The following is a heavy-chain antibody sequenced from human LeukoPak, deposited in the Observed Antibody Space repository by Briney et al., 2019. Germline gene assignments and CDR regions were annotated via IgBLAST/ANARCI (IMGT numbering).Heavy chain of an antibody. V-gene: IGHV4-34*01. CDR2: INHSGST. CDR3: ARAGRYCSGGSCYRGGWFDP. Sequence: SETLSLTCAVYGGSFSGYYCSWIRQPPGKGLEWIGEINHSGSTNYNPSLKSRVTISVDTSKNQFSLKLSSVTAADTAVYYCARAGRYCSGGSCYRGGWFDPWGQGTLVTVSS. CDR1: GGSFSGYY. D-gene: IGHD2-15*01. J-gene: IGHJ5*02.